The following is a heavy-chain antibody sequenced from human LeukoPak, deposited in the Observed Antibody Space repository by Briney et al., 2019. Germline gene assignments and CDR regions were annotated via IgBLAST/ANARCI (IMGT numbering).Heavy chain of an antibody. Sequence: SETLSLTCAVYGGSFSGYYWSWIRQPPGKGLGWIGEINHSGSTNYNPSLKSRVTISVDTSKNQFSLKLSSVTAADTAVYYCARERRFLEWFPHNWFDPWGQGTLVTVSS. V-gene: IGHV4-34*01. D-gene: IGHD3-3*01. CDR1: GGSFSGYY. CDR3: ARERRFLEWFPHNWFDP. J-gene: IGHJ5*02. CDR2: INHSGST.